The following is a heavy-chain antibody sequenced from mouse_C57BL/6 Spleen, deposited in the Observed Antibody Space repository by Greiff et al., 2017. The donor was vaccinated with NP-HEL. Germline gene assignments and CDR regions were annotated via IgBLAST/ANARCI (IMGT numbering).Heavy chain of an antibody. Sequence: VQLQQSGAELVRPGASVKLSCTASGFNIKDDYMHWVKQRPEQGLEWIGWIDPENGDTEYASKFQGKATITADTSSNTAYLQLSSLTSEDTAVYYCTHYGNYQFAYWGQGTLVTVSA. CDR2: IDPENGDT. CDR1: GFNIKDDY. V-gene: IGHV14-4*01. D-gene: IGHD2-1*01. J-gene: IGHJ3*01. CDR3: THYGNYQFAY.